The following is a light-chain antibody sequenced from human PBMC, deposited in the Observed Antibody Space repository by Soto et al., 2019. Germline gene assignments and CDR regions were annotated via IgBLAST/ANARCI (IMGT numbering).Light chain of an antibody. CDR3: QTWDTGIQV. CDR1: SGHSSYS. Sequence: QSVLTQSPSASASLGASVKLTCTLSSGHSSYSIAWHQQQPDKGPRYLMKLNSDGSHNKGDGIPDRFSGSSSGAERYLTISSLQSEDEADYYCQTWDTGIQVFGGGTQLTVL. J-gene: IGLJ2*01. CDR2: LNSDGSH. V-gene: IGLV4-69*01.